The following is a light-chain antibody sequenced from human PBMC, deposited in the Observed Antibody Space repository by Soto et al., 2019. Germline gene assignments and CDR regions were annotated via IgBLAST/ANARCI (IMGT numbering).Light chain of an antibody. J-gene: IGKJ1*01. CDR1: QTISSTY. CDR2: ASS. Sequence: EIVLTQSPGTLSLSPGDRATLSCRASQTISSTYLAWYQQKTGKAPRILIYASSTRVTGIPDRFSGSGSGTDFTLTISRLEPEDYAVYYCQQYGSSPKTFVQGTKVEI. V-gene: IGKV3-20*01. CDR3: QQYGSSPKT.